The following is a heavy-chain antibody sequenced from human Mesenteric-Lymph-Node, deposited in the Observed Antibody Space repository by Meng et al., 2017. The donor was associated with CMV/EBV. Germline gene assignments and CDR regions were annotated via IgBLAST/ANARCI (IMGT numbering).Heavy chain of an antibody. J-gene: IGHJ6*02. CDR1: DGSISSYY. V-gene: IGHV4-59*01. Sequence: GSLRLSCSVSDGSISSYYWSWIRQPPGKGLEWIGYIYYSGNTNYNPSLQSRVTMSVDTSKNQFSLNLRSVSAADTAIYYCARGGSSGYCWLDVWGQGTTVTVSS. CDR3: ARGGSSGYCWLDV. CDR2: IYYSGNT. D-gene: IGHD6-19*01.